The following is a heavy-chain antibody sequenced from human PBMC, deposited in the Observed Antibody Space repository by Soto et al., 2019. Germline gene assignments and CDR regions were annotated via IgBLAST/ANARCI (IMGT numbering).Heavy chain of an antibody. CDR2: INPNSGGT. CDR1: GYTFTGYY. J-gene: IGHJ4*02. D-gene: IGHD4-17*01. CDR3: ATGFLTTVTLFDY. V-gene: IGHV1-2*04. Sequence: ASVKVSCKASGYTFTGYYMHWVRQAPGQGLEWMGWINPNSGGTNYAQKFQGWVTVTGDTSISTAYMELSSLRSEDTAVYYCATGFLTTVTLFDYWGQGTLVTVSS.